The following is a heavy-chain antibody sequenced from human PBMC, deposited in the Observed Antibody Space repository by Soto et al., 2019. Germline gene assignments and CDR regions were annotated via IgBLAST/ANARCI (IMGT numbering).Heavy chain of an antibody. V-gene: IGHV1-69*01. CDR1: GRLFISYG. J-gene: IGHJ5*02. CDR3: AGDRQELEGTWFDP. D-gene: IGHD1-1*01. Sequence: QVQLVQSGAEVKRPGSSVKVSCKASGRLFISYGITWVRQAPGRGLEWMGGILPILGTANYAQKFQGRVTITADESATTTYLELSSLRSEDTAVYYCAGDRQELEGTWFDPWGQGTLVTVSS. CDR2: ILPILGTA.